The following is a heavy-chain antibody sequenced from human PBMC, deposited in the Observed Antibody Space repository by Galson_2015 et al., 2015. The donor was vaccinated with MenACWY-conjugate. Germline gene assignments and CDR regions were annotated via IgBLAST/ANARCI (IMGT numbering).Heavy chain of an antibody. J-gene: IGHJ4*02. CDR2: IYHSDST. Sequence: TLSLTCTVSGASMTSGNHYWRWIRQFPGQGLEWLGYIYHSDSTYYKPSLTSRVIMSKDTSKSQVSLRLSSVTAADTAVYYCARDLDYWGQGALVIVSS. CDR3: ARDLDY. V-gene: IGHV4-31*03. CDR1: GASMTSGNHY.